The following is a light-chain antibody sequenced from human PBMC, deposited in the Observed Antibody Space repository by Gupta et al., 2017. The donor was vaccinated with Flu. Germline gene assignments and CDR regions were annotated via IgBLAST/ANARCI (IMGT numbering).Light chain of an antibody. CDR3: QQRSNLIT. Sequence: EIVLTQSPATLSLSPGERATLSCRASQSVSSYLAWYQQKPGQAPRLLIYDASNRATVIPARFSGSRSGTDFTLTISSLEPEDFAVYYCQQRSNLITFGQGTRLEIK. CDR2: DAS. CDR1: QSVSSY. J-gene: IGKJ5*01. V-gene: IGKV3-11*01.